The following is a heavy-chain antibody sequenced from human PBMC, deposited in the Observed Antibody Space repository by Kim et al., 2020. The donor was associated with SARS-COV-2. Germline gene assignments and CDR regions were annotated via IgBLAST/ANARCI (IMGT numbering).Heavy chain of an antibody. J-gene: IGHJ4*02. CDR2: IYWDDDK. V-gene: IGHV2-5*02. CDR1: GFSLSTSGVG. Sequence: SGPTLVNPTQTLTLTCTFSGFSLSTSGVGVGWIRQPPGKALEWLALIYWDDDKRYSPSLKSRLTITKDTSKNQVVLTMTNMDPVDTATYYCAHRRIHSGWYTGPVIEWRRNSVDFDYWGQGTLVTVSS. D-gene: IGHD6-19*01. CDR3: AHRRIHSGWYTGPVIEWRRNSVDFDY.